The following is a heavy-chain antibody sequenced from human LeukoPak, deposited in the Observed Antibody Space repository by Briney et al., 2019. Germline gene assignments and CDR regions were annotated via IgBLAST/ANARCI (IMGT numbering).Heavy chain of an antibody. J-gene: IGHJ4*02. CDR1: GFTFSSYS. D-gene: IGHD3-16*01. CDR2: ISGSGGST. CDR3: AKAGGGFSLNY. Sequence: GGSLRLSCAASGFTFSSYSMNWVRQAPGKGLEWVSAISGSGGSTYYADSVKGRFTISRDSAKNSLYLQMNSLRAEDTAVYYCAKAGGGFSLNYWGQGTLVTVSS. V-gene: IGHV3-21*01.